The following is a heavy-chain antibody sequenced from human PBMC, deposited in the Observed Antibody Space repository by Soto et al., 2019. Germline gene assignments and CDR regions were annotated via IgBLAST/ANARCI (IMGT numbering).Heavy chain of an antibody. CDR3: AIDGSGTYYYPGY. Sequence: QVQLVQSGAEVKKPGSSVKVSCKASGGTFSSYTISWVRQAPGQGLEWMGRIIPILDIPNYAQKFQGRVTITADKSTSTAYMELSSLRSEDTAVYYCAIDGSGTYYYPGYWGQGTLVTVSS. CDR2: IIPILDIP. V-gene: IGHV1-69*02. CDR1: GGTFSSYT. J-gene: IGHJ4*02. D-gene: IGHD3-10*01.